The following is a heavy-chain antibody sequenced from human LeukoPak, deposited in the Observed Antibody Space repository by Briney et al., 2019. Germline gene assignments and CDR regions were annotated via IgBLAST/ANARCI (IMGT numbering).Heavy chain of an antibody. CDR3: ARDLTERKYYIAF. D-gene: IGHD2-8*02. Sequence: GGSLRLSCAASGFTFSSFCMHWVRQAPGEGLEWVAYIGYSGSDIYYADSVKGRFTISRDNSKNTVHLQLSSLRAADTALYSCARDLTERKYYIAFWGQGTLVTVSS. CDR2: IGYSGSDI. J-gene: IGHJ4*02. CDR1: GFTFSSFC. V-gene: IGHV3-30*02.